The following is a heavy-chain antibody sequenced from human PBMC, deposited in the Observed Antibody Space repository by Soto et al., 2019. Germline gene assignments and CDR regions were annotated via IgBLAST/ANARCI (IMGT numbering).Heavy chain of an antibody. CDR1: GFSFSSFA. D-gene: IGHD2-8*01. V-gene: IGHV3-23*01. Sequence: EVQLLESGGGFIHPGGSLRLSCAASGFSFSSFAMNWVRQAPGKGLEWVSIISGSADSTFYADSVKGRFTISRDNSNSTPYLQINSLGAEDTAVYYCAKTRGAMIYAISVYGMDVWGQGTTVTVSS. J-gene: IGHJ6*02. CDR3: AKTRGAMIYAISVYGMDV. CDR2: ISGSADST.